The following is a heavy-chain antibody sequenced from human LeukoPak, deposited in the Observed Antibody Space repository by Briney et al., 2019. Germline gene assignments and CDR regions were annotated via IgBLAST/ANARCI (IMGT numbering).Heavy chain of an antibody. CDR1: GFTFSSYW. J-gene: IGHJ4*02. CDR2: LSTSSIYI. D-gene: IGHD3-9*01. Sequence: GGSLRLSCAASGFTFSSYWMSWVRQAPGKGLEWVSSLSTSSIYIYYADSVKGRFTVSRDNARNSLYLQLNSLRAEDTAVYYCARETADYDILTGYQYYFDYWGQGTLVTVSS. V-gene: IGHV3-21*01. CDR3: ARETADYDILTGYQYYFDY.